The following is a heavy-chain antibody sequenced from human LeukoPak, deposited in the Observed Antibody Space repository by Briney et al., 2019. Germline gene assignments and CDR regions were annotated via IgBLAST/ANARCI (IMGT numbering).Heavy chain of an antibody. CDR2: IYYSGST. CDR1: GGSISSGVYY. CDR3: ARDPIYCSGGSCYSSYFDY. Sequence: PSETLSLTCTVSGGSISSGVYYWSWIRQHPGKGLEWIGYIYYSGSTYYNPSLKSRVTISVDTSKNQFSLKLSSVTAADTAVYYCARDPIYCSGGSCYSSYFDYWGQGTLVTVSS. V-gene: IGHV4-31*03. D-gene: IGHD2-15*01. J-gene: IGHJ4*02.